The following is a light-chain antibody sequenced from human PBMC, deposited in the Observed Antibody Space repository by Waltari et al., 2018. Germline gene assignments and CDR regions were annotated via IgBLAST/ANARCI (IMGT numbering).Light chain of an antibody. J-gene: IGKJ2*01. CDR3: QQYDNLPPYT. Sequence: DIQMTQSPSSLSASVGDRVTITCQASQDISNYLNWYQQKPGKATKLLFYDASNLETGFPSRFSGSGSGTDFTFTISSLQPEDIATYYCQQYDNLPPYTFCQGTKLEIK. CDR1: QDISNY. V-gene: IGKV1-33*01. CDR2: DAS.